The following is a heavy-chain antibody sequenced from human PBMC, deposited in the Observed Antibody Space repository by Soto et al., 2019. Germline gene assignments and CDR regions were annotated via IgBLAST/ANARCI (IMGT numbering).Heavy chain of an antibody. J-gene: IGHJ3*02. CDR3: ARGPPTYYYDSSGFPSWAFDI. D-gene: IGHD3-22*01. V-gene: IGHV1-69*13. CDR1: GGTFSSYA. Sequence: SVKVSCKASGGTFSSYAISWVRQAPGQGLEWMGGIIPIFGTANYAQKFQGRVTITADESTSTAYMELSSLRSEDTAVYYCARGPPTYYYDSSGFPSWAFDIWGQGTMVTVSS. CDR2: IIPIFGTA.